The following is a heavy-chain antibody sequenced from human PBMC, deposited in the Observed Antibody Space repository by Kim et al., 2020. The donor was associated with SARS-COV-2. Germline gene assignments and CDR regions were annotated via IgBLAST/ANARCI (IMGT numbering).Heavy chain of an antibody. J-gene: IGHJ4*02. V-gene: IGHV6-1*01. D-gene: IGHD6-19*01. CDR3: ARVAGYSSGWAPSE. Sequence: AVSVKSRITITPDTSKNQFSLQLNSVTPEDTAVYYCARVAGYSSGWAPSEWGQGTLVTVSS.